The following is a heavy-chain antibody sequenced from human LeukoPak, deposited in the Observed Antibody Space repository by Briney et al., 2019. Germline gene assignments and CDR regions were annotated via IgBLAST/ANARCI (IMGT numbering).Heavy chain of an antibody. CDR3: ARVGIAAAGPRDYYYYYYMDV. Sequence: GGPLRLSCAASGFTFSNYWMTWVRQAPGKGLERVANIKHDGSERYYVDSVKGRFTISRDNAKNSLYLQMNSLRADDTAVYYCARVGIAAAGPRDYYYYYYMDVWGKGTTVTVSS. J-gene: IGHJ6*03. CDR2: IKHDGSER. V-gene: IGHV3-7*01. CDR1: GFTFSNYW. D-gene: IGHD6-13*01.